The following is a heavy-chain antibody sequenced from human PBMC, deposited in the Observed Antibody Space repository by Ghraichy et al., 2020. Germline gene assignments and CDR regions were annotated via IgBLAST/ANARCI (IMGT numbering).Heavy chain of an antibody. V-gene: IGHV1-2*02. CDR2: INPNSGGT. Sequence: ASVKVSCKASGYTFTGYYIHWVRQAPGQGLEWMGWINPNSGGTNYAQKFQGRVTMTRDTYISTAYMELSRLRSDDTAVYYCANWGGDGSGRYFYYWGQGTLVTVSS. CDR1: GYTFTGYY. CDR3: ANWGGDGSGRYFYY. J-gene: IGHJ4*02. D-gene: IGHD3-10*01.